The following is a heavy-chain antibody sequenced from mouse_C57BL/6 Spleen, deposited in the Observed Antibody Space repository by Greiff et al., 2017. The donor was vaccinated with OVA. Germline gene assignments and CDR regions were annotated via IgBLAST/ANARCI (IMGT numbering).Heavy chain of an antibody. CDR2: ILPGSGST. V-gene: IGHV1-9*01. Sequence: QVQLQQSGAELMKPGASVKLSCKATGYTFTGYWIEWVKQRPGHGLEWIGEILPGSGSTNYNEKFKGKATFTADTSSNTAYMQLSSLTTEDSAIYYCARKEPPYGNDEAYWGQGTLVTVSA. CDR1: GYTFTGYW. J-gene: IGHJ3*01. CDR3: ARKEPPYGNDEAY. D-gene: IGHD2-2*01.